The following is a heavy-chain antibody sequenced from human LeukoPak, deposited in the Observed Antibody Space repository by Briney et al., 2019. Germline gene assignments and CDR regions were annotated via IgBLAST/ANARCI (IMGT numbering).Heavy chain of an antibody. J-gene: IGHJ1*01. V-gene: IGHV3-7*01. D-gene: IGHD3-22*01. CDR1: GLTSGTYGLTYG. CDR3: ATYSSLNRREFQY. Sequence: GGSLRLSCEVSGLTSGTYGLTYGLTWVRQAPGKGLQWVANIKTDGSEKYYVDSVKGRFTISRDNAKNSLYLQMNSLRAEDTAVYYCATYSSLNRREFQYWGQGTLLTVSS. CDR2: IKTDGSEK.